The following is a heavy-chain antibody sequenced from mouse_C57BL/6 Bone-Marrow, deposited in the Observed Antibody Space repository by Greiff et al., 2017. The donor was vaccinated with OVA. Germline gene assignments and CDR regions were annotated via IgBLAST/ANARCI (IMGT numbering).Heavy chain of an antibody. CDR2: IWTGGGT. Sequence: VMLVESGPGLVAPSQSLSITCTVSGFSLTSYAISWVRQPPGKGLEWLGVIWTGGGTNYNSALKSRLSISKDNSKSQVFLKMNSLQTDDTARYYCAKFITTVVYYFDYWGQGTTLTVSS. CDR3: AKFITTVVYYFDY. CDR1: GFSLTSYA. J-gene: IGHJ2*01. D-gene: IGHD1-1*01. V-gene: IGHV2-9-1*01.